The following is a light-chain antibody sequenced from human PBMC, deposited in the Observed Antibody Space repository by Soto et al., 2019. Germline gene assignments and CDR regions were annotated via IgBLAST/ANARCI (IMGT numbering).Light chain of an antibody. CDR1: QSVSSN. CDR2: DAS. V-gene: IGKV3-20*01. Sequence: LTQSPGTLALTPGESCRVCCRASQSVSSNLAWYQQNPGQAPRLLIFDASNRATGIPARFSGSGSGTDFTLTISRLEPEDFAVYHCQQYGSSPTTFGQGTKVDIK. J-gene: IGKJ1*01. CDR3: QQYGSSPTT.